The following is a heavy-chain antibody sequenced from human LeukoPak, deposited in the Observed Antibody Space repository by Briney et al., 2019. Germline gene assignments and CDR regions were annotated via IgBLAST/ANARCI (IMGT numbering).Heavy chain of an antibody. CDR3: ARGKSSYYFDY. V-gene: IGHV4-30-2*01. CDR2: IYPSGTT. J-gene: IGHJ4*02. CDR1: GGSINSGAFS. Sequence: SETLSLTCTVSGGSINSGAFSWSWFWQPPGKGLEWIGYIYPSGTTYYSPSLKSRVTMSVDRSKNHFSLRLTSVAAADTAIYYCARGKSSYYFDYWGQGTLVTVSS.